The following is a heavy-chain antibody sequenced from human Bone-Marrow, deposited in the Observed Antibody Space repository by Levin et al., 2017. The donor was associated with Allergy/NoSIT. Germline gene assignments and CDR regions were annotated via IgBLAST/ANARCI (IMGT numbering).Heavy chain of an antibody. V-gene: IGHV1-3*01. D-gene: IGHD3-3*01. J-gene: IGHJ4*02. CDR2: ISAGDGNT. CDR3: ARNPFLTIHLDY. CDR1: GYTFTNYA. Sequence: VASVKVSCKASGYTFTNYAIHWVRQAPGQRLEWMGWISAGDGNTHFSQKFQGRVTITRDTSASTAYMELSSLRSEDTDLYYCARNPFLTIHLDYWGQGTLVTVSS.